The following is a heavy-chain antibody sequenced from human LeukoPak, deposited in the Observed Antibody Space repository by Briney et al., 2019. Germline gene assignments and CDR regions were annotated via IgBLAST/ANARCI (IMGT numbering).Heavy chain of an antibody. Sequence: ASVKVSCKASGYTFTSYDINWVRQATGQGLEWMGWMNPNSGNTGYAQKFQGRVTMTRNTSISTAYMELSSLGSEDTAVYYCARGQEQLVLYYYYYMDVWGKGTTVTVSS. V-gene: IGHV1-8*01. CDR2: MNPNSGNT. CDR1: GYTFTSYD. J-gene: IGHJ6*03. D-gene: IGHD6-6*01. CDR3: ARGQEQLVLYYYYYMDV.